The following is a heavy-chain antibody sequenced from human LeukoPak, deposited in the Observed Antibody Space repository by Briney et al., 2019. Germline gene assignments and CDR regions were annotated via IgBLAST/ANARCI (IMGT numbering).Heavy chain of an antibody. J-gene: IGHJ1*01. CDR1: GFTFSDYY. Sequence: GRSLRLSCAASGFTFSDYYMSWIRQAPGKGLEWVSYISSSGSNIYYADSVKGRFTISRDNAKNSLYLQMNSLRAEDTAVYYCARDLSPEYFQHWGQGTLVTVSS. CDR2: ISSSGSNI. V-gene: IGHV3-11*01. CDR3: ARDLSPEYFQH.